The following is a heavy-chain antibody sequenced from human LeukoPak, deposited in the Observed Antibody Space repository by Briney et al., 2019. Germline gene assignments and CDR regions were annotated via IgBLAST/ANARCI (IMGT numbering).Heavy chain of an antibody. CDR3: ARDAVTAITNYYYYGMDV. Sequence: GGSLRLSCAASGFTFSSYALSWVRQAPGKGLEWVAKIKEDGSEKYYVDSVKGRFTISRDNAKNSLDLQMSSLRAEDTAVYYCARDAVTAITNYYYYGMDVWGQGTTVTVSS. J-gene: IGHJ6*02. CDR1: GFTFSSYA. D-gene: IGHD2-21*02. CDR2: IKEDGSEK. V-gene: IGHV3-7*04.